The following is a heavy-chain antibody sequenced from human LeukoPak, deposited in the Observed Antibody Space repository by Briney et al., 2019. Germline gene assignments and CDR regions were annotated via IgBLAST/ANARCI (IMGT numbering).Heavy chain of an antibody. CDR1: GGSISSGGYS. J-gene: IGHJ4*02. Sequence: PSQTLSVTCAVSGGSISSGGYSWSWIRQPPGKGLEWIGYIYHSGSTYYNPSLKSRVTISVDRSKNQFSLKLSSVTAADTAVYYCARAVGYCSGGSCIHFDYWGQGTLVTVSS. CDR2: IYHSGST. D-gene: IGHD2-15*01. V-gene: IGHV4-30-2*01. CDR3: ARAVGYCSGGSCIHFDY.